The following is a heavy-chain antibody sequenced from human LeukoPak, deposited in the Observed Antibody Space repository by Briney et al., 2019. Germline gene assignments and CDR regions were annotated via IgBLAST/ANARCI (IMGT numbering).Heavy chain of an antibody. D-gene: IGHD3-22*01. CDR2: IYSSGST. Sequence: PSETLSLTCTVSGGSISNYYWSWIRQPPGKGLEWIGYIYSSGSTNYNPSLKSRVTISVDTSKIQFSLKLSSVTAADTAVYYCARLYYYDSSGYYYFQGYYYYYYMDVWGKGTTVTVSS. V-gene: IGHV4-59*01. CDR3: ARLYYYDSSGYYYFQGYYYYYYMDV. J-gene: IGHJ6*03. CDR1: GGSISNYY.